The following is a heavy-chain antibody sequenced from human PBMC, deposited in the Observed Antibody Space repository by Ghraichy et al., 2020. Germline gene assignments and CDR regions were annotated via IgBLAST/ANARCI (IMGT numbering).Heavy chain of an antibody. CDR3: ATTGAVGGTTKTYYFDY. Sequence: GESLNISCAASGFTFNNYAMTWVRQAPGKGLEWVALISGSAFSTSYADSVKGRFTISRDNSKNTLHLQMTGLRADDTAVYYCATTGAVGGTTKTYYFDYWGQGTQVTASS. D-gene: IGHD1-26*01. CDR2: ISGSAFST. CDR1: GFTFNNYA. J-gene: IGHJ4*02. V-gene: IGHV3-23*01.